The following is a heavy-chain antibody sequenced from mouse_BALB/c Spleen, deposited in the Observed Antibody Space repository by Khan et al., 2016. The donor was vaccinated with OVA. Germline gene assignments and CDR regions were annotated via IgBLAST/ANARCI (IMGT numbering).Heavy chain of an antibody. CDR2: ICAGGGK. CDR1: GYSLTDYA. V-gene: IGHV2-6-5*01. J-gene: IGHJ4*01. Sequence: QVQLKESGPGLAAPSQSLSITCTVSGYSLTDYAVSWIRQPPGKGLEWLGVICAGGGKYYNSVLKSKLSISKDNSKSQAFLKQNSQQTDDTAVYDWAKDRHDYGMDYWGQGTSVTVSS. CDR3: AKDRHDYGMDY. D-gene: IGHD3-2*01.